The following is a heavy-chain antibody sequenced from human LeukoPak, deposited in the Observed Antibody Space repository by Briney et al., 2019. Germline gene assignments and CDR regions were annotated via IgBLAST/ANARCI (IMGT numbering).Heavy chain of an antibody. J-gene: IGHJ4*02. V-gene: IGHV3-23*01. CDR1: GFTFSSYA. D-gene: IGHD2-15*01. CDR3: AKDRAPGVVAVTHGVDY. CDR2: ISGSGGST. Sequence: GGSLRLSCAASGFTFSSYAMSWVRQAPGKGLEWVSAISGSGGSTFYADSVKGRFTISRDNSKNTLYLQMNSLRAEDTAVYYCAKDRAPGVVAVTHGVDYWGQGTLVTVSS.